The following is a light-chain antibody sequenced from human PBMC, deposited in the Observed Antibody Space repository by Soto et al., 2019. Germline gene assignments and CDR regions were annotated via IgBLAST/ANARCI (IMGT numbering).Light chain of an antibody. CDR2: KAS. CDR3: QQYNGYPWT. CDR1: QSISNW. Sequence: DIQMTQSPSTLSASVRDRVTITCRASQSISNWLAWYQQKPGKAPKLLIYKASSLESGVPSRFSGSGSGTEFTLTISSLQPDDFATYYCQQYNGYPWTFGQGTKVEI. J-gene: IGKJ1*01. V-gene: IGKV1-5*03.